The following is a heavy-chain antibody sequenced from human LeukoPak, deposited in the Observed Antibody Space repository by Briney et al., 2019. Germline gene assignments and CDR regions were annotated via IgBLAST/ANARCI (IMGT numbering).Heavy chain of an antibody. CDR2: ISAYNGNT. J-gene: IGHJ4*02. V-gene: IGHV1-18*01. D-gene: IGHD3-16*01. CDR1: GYTFTSYG. Sequence: ASVKVSCKASGYTFTSYGISWVRQAPGQGLEWMGWISAYNGNTNYAQKLQGRVTMTTDTSTSTAYMELRSLRSDDTAVYYCARDRIMITFGKEYYFDYWGQGTLVTVSS. CDR3: ARDRIMITFGKEYYFDY.